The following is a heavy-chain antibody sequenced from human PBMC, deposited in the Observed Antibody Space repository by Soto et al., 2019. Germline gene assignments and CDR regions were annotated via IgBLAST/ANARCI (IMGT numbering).Heavy chain of an antibody. CDR2: INHSGST. D-gene: IGHD2-15*01. CDR1: GGSFSGYY. V-gene: IGHV4-34*01. J-gene: IGHJ4*02. CDR3: ARGYAAPRAAD. Sequence: SETLSLTCAVYGGSFSGYYWSWIRQSPGTGLEWIGEINHSGSTSYNPSLKSRVTISVDTSKNQFSLKLSSVTAADTAVHYCARGYAAPRAADWGQGTLVTVSS.